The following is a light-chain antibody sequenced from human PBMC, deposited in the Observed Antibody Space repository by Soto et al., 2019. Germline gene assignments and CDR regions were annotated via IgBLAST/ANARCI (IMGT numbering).Light chain of an antibody. J-gene: IGLJ3*02. V-gene: IGLV2-14*01. CDR3: NSYTSSDTWV. CDR2: DVS. CDR1: RSDVGGYNF. Sequence: QSVLTQPASVSGSPGQSITISCTGTRSDVGGYNFVSWYQQHSGKAPKLMIYDVSNRPSGVSNRFSGSKSGNTASLTISGLQVEDEADYYCNSYTSSDTWVFGGGTKLTV.